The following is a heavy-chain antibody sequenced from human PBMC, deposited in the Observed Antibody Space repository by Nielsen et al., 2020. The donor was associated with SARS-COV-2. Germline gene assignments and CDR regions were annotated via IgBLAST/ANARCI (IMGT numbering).Heavy chain of an antibody. CDR2: ISYDGSNK. D-gene: IGHD6-6*01. J-gene: IGHJ3*02. CDR1: GFTFSSYG. V-gene: IGHV3-30*03. CDR3: ARDDLRYVAEYSSSSDAFDI. Sequence: GESLKISCAASGFTFSSYGMHWVRQAPGKGLEWVAVISYDGSNKYYADSVKGRFTISRDNSKNTLYLQMNSLRAEDTAVYYCARDDLRYVAEYSSSSDAFDIWGQGTMVTVSS.